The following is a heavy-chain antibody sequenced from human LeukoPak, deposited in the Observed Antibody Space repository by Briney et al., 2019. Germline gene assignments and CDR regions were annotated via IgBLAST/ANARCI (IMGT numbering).Heavy chain of an antibody. V-gene: IGHV1-2*06. Sequence: ASVKVSCKASGYTFTGYYMHWVRQAPGQGPEWMGRINPNSGDTNYEQKFQDRVTMTRDTSISTAYMELSRLRSDDTAMYYCARAISRWFDPWGQGTLVTVSS. CDR2: INPNSGDT. CDR1: GYTFTGYY. J-gene: IGHJ5*02. CDR3: ARAISRWFDP.